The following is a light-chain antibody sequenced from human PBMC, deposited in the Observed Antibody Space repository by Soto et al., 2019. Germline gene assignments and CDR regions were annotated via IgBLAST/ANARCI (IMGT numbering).Light chain of an antibody. V-gene: IGLV2-14*01. J-gene: IGLJ1*01. Sequence: HSVLTQPASVSGSPGQSITISCTGTSSDVGGYNYVSWYQQHPGKAPKFMIYDVSNRPSGVSNRFSGSKSGNTASLTISGLQAEDEADYYCGSYTTSNTRQIVFGTGTKVTVL. CDR2: DVS. CDR3: GSYTTSNTRQIV. CDR1: SSDVGGYNY.